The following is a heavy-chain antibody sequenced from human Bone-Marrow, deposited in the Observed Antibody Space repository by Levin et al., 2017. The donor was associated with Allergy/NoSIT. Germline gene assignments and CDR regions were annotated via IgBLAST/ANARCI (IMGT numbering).Heavy chain of an antibody. CDR3: ARVSKNYYYYYTDV. Sequence: PSETLSLTCAVYGGSFSDDQWSWIRQSPGKGLEWIGEINHSGSTNYNPSLKSRVTLSLDTPKNQFSLNLSSVTAADTAVYYCARVSKNYYYYYTDVWGKGTTVTVSS. J-gene: IGHJ6*03. V-gene: IGHV4-34*01. CDR2: INHSGST. CDR1: GGSFSDDQ.